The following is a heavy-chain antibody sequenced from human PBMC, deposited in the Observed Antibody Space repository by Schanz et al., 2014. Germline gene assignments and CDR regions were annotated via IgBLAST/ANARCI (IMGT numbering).Heavy chain of an antibody. CDR3: AKGLYYDNTGGGFDY. CDR1: GFTFSSYA. D-gene: IGHD3-16*01. V-gene: IGHV3-30-3*01. Sequence: QVQLVESGGGVVQPGRSLRLSCAASGFTFSSYAMHWVRQAPGKGLEWVAVISYDGSNKYYADSVKGRFTISRDNSKNTLYLQMNSLRADDTAVYYCAKGLYYDNTGGGFDYWGQGTLVTVSS. J-gene: IGHJ4*02. CDR2: ISYDGSNK.